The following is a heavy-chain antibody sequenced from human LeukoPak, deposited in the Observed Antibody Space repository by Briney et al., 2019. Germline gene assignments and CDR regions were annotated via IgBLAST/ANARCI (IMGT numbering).Heavy chain of an antibody. CDR2: IKQDGSEK. CDR1: GFTFSSYW. Sequence: GGSLRLSCTASGFTFSSYWMSWVRQAPGKGLEWVANIKQDGSEKYYVDSVKGRFTISRDNSKNTLYLQMNSLRAEDTAVYYCARGRSIAARPDAAFDIWGQGTMVTVSS. D-gene: IGHD6-6*01. J-gene: IGHJ3*02. V-gene: IGHV3-7*04. CDR3: ARGRSIAARPDAAFDI.